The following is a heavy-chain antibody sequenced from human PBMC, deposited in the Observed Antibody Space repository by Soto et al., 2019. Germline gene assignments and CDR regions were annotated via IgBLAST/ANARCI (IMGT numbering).Heavy chain of an antibody. CDR2: IYYSGST. Sequence: PPETLSLTCTVSGGSISSVGYYWSWIRQHPGKGLEWIGYIYYSGSTYYNPSLKSRVTISVDTSKNQFSLKLSSLTAADTAVYYCARTYYYDIYWFDPWGQGTLVTVSS. CDR1: GGSISSVGYY. CDR3: ARTYYYDIYWFDP. V-gene: IGHV4-31*03. J-gene: IGHJ5*02. D-gene: IGHD3-22*01.